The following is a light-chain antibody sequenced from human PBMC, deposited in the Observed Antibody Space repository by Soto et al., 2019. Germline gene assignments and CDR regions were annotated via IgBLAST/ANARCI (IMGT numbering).Light chain of an antibody. CDR3: QQYSSYLYT. Sequence: DIQMTQSPSTLSASVGDRVTITCRASQSISSWLAWYQQKPGKAPNLLIYKASSLESGVPSRFSGSGSGTEFTLTISSLQPDDFATYYCQQYSSYLYTFGQGTKVDIK. J-gene: IGKJ2*01. CDR2: KAS. CDR1: QSISSW. V-gene: IGKV1-5*03.